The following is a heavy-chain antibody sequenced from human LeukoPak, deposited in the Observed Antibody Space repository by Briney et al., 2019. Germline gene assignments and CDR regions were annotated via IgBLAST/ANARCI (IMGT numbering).Heavy chain of an antibody. CDR2: IYSSGST. V-gene: IGHV4-59*12. CDR1: GGSISSYY. D-gene: IGHD6-19*01. J-gene: IGHJ5*02. CDR3: ARSSGWYWFDP. Sequence: SETLSLTCTVSGGSISSYYWNWIRQPPGKGLEWIGYIYSSGSTYYNPSLKSRVTMSVDTSKNQFSLKLSSVTAADTAVYYCARSSGWYWFDPWGQGTLVTVSS.